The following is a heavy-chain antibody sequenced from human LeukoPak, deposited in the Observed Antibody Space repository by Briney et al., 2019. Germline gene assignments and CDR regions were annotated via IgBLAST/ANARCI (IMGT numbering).Heavy chain of an antibody. Sequence: SESLSLTCTVSGGSISSNSYYWSWIRQPPGKGLEWIGYIYYSGSTNYNPSLKSRVTISVDTSKNQFSLKLSSVTAADTAVYYCARGTDMVRFDYWGQGTLVTVSS. D-gene: IGHD3-10*01. V-gene: IGHV4-61*01. J-gene: IGHJ4*02. CDR3: ARGTDMVRFDY. CDR1: GGSISSNSYY. CDR2: IYYSGST.